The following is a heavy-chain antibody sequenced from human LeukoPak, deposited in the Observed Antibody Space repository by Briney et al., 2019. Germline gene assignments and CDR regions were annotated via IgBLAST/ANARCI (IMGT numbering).Heavy chain of an antibody. J-gene: IGHJ6*03. CDR2: ISSSSSYI. CDR1: GFTFSSYS. D-gene: IGHD6-6*01. V-gene: IGHV3-21*01. Sequence: GGSLRLSCAASGFTFSSYSMNWVRQAPGKGLEWVSSISSSSSYIYYADSVKGRFTISRDNAKNSLYLQMNSLRAEDTAAYYCARSVRQGYYYYYYMDVWGKGTTVSVSS. CDR3: ARSVRQGYYYYYYMDV.